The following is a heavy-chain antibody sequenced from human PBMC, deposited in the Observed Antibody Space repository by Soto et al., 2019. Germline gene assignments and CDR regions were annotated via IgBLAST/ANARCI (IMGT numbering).Heavy chain of an antibody. Sequence: ASVKVSCKASGGTFSSYAISWVRQAPGQGLEWMGGIIPIFGTANYAQKFQGRVTITADESTSTAYMELSSLRSEDTAVYYCARDSSAGYSVWFDPWGQGTPVTVSS. CDR1: GGTFSSYA. J-gene: IGHJ5*02. D-gene: IGHD3-9*01. CDR3: ARDSSAGYSVWFDP. CDR2: IIPIFGTA. V-gene: IGHV1-69*13.